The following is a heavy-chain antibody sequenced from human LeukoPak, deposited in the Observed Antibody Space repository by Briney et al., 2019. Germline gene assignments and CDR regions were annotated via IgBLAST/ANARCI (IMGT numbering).Heavy chain of an antibody. CDR1: GGTFSSYA. CDR2: IITIFGIA. Sequence: ASVKVSCKASGGTFSSYAISWVRQAPGQGLEWMGRIITIFGIANYAQKFQGRVTITADKSTSTAYMELSSLRSEDTAVYYCARDKNYDILTGYYKEYYFDYWGQGTLVTVSS. D-gene: IGHD3-9*01. CDR3: ARDKNYDILTGYYKEYYFDY. V-gene: IGHV1-69*04. J-gene: IGHJ4*02.